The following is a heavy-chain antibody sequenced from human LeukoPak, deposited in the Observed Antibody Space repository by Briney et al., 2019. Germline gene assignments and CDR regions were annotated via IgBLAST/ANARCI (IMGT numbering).Heavy chain of an antibody. V-gene: IGHV4-34*01. CDR1: GGSLSGDY. D-gene: IGHD2-2*01. CDR3: ARDQGDWKDVVVPAAMRDYYGMDV. J-gene: IGHJ6*02. CDR2: INHSGNT. Sequence: SETLSLTCAVYGGSLSGDYWGWIRQPPGKGLEWIGEINHSGNTNYNPSLKSRVTVSVDTSKNQFSLKLSSVPAADTAVYHCARDQGDWKDVVVPAAMRDYYGMDVWGQGTTVTVSS.